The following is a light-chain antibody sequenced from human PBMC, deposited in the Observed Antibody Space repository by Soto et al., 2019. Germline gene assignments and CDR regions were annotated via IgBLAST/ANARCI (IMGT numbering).Light chain of an antibody. J-gene: IGKJ4*01. Sequence: AIQMTQSPASLSASVGDRVTITCRASQDIRSDLGWYQQTPGKAPQLLIYAASSLQGGVPSRFSGSGSGTDFTLTISSLQPEDFATYYCQQSYSTPLTFGGGTKVEIK. CDR2: AAS. CDR1: QDIRSD. V-gene: IGKV1-6*01. CDR3: QQSYSTPLT.